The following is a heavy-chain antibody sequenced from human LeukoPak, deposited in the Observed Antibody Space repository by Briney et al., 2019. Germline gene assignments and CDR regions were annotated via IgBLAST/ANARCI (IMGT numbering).Heavy chain of an antibody. Sequence: GGSLRLSCAASGFTFSSYAMSWVRQAPGKGLEWVSAISGSGGTTYYADSVEGRFTISRDNSKNTLYLQMNSLRAEDTAVYYCAKQTVAAVYYYGMDVWGQGTTVTVSS. D-gene: IGHD4-23*01. CDR2: ISGSGGTT. CDR1: GFTFSSYA. V-gene: IGHV3-23*01. J-gene: IGHJ6*02. CDR3: AKQTVAAVYYYGMDV.